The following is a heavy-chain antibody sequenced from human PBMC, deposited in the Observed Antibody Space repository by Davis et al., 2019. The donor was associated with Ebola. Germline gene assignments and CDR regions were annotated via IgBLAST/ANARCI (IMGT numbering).Heavy chain of an antibody. V-gene: IGHV4-59*08. J-gene: IGHJ6*02. D-gene: IGHD5-18*01. CDR1: GGSISNYY. CDR3: ARRPDTASNYLYYFGMDV. Sequence: SETLSLTCTVSGGSISNYYWSWIRQSPGKGLEWIGYIYYSGGTKYNPSLKSRVTISVDASKNQFSPRLSSVTAADTAVYYCARRPDTASNYLYYFGMDVWGQGTTVTVSS. CDR2: IYYSGGT.